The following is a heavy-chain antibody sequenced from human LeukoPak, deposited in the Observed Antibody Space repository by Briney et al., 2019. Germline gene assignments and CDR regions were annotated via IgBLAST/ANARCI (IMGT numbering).Heavy chain of an antibody. J-gene: IGHJ6*03. D-gene: IGHD3/OR15-3a*01. CDR2: IYYSGST. CDR3: ARDQFSDWNYYYYYMDV. V-gene: IGHV4-59*06. Sequence: KPSETLSLTCIVSGGSISSNYWSWIRQPAGKGLEWIGYIYYSGSTYYNPSLKSRVTISVDTSKNQFSLKLSSVTAADTAVYYCARDQFSDWNYYYYYMDVWGKGTTVTVSS. CDR1: GGSISSNY.